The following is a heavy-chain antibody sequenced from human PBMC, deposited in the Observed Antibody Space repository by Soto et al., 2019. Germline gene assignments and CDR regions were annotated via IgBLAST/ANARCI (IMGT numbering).Heavy chain of an antibody. Sequence: SETLSLTCSVYGGSVNGSYWNCIRQPPWKGLEWIGEINHTGGTHYNPSLKSRVTMSVDTSKNQFSLRLSSVTAADTAIYYCATRITVFGLLIPPFDPWGQGTQVTVSS. CDR2: INHTGGT. J-gene: IGHJ5*02. V-gene: IGHV4-34*01. D-gene: IGHD3-3*01. CDR1: GGSVNGSY. CDR3: ATRITVFGLLIPPFDP.